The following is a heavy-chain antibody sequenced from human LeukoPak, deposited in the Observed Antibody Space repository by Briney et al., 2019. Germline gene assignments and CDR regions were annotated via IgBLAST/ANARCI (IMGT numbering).Heavy chain of an antibody. CDR2: IYSSGST. CDR1: GGSISSYY. D-gene: IGHD6-13*01. J-gene: IGHJ5*02. Sequence: ASETLSLTCTVSGGSISSYYWIWIRQPPGKGLECIGYIYSSGSTNYNPSLKSRVTMSVDTSKNQFPLKLSSVTAADTAVYYCARVSSSWSNWFDPWGQGTLVTVSS. V-gene: IGHV4-59*01. CDR3: ARVSSSWSNWFDP.